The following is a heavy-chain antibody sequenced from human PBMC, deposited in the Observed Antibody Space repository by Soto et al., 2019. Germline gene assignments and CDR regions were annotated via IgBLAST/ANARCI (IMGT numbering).Heavy chain of an antibody. CDR3: ALNSGMVYATWVDY. J-gene: IGHJ4*02. CDR1: GGTFSSYP. Sequence: QVQLVQSGAEVKKPGSSVKVSCKASGGTFSSYPISWVRQAPGQGLEWMGGIIPIFGTANYAQKFQGRVTITADESTSTAYMELSRLGSEDTAVYDCALNSGMVYATWVDYWGQGTLVTVSS. D-gene: IGHD2-8*01. CDR2: IIPIFGTA. V-gene: IGHV1-69*01.